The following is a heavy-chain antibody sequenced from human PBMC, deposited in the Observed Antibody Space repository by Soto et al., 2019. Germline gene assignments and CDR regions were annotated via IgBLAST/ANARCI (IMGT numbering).Heavy chain of an antibody. D-gene: IGHD6-25*01. CDR3: AGRGPPNYFDY. V-gene: IGHV4-59*01. J-gene: IGHJ4*02. CDR2: IYYSGTT. Sequence: SETLSLTCIVSGGSISSYYWSWIRQPPGKGLEWIGYIYYSGTTNYSPSLKSRVTISVDTSKNQFSLKLSSVTAADTAVYYCAGRGPPNYFDYWGQGTPVTVSS. CDR1: GGSISSYY.